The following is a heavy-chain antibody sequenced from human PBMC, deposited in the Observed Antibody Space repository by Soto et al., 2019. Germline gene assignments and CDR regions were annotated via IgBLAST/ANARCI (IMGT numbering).Heavy chain of an antibody. Sequence: PGWSLRLSCSASVFTFSSYEMNWFRQAPGKGLEWVSYISSSGSTIYYADSVKGRFTISRDNAKNSLYLQMNSLRAEDTAVYYCARDHKGGYYYYGMDVWGQGTTVTVSS. J-gene: IGHJ6*02. V-gene: IGHV3-48*03. CDR2: ISSSGSTI. CDR1: VFTFSSYE. CDR3: ARDHKGGYYYYGMDV.